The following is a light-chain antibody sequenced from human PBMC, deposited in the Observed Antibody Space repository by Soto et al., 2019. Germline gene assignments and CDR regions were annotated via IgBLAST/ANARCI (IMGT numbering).Light chain of an antibody. V-gene: IGKV1-5*03. CDR1: QKISKW. J-gene: IGKJ1*01. Sequence: DIQMTQSPSTLSASVGDSVTITCRAGQKISKWLAWYQQKPGEAPNLLIYEASILESGVPSRFSCSGSGTEFTLTISSLQPDDFATYYCQQYKSFLWTFGQGTKLEIK. CDR2: EAS. CDR3: QQYKSFLWT.